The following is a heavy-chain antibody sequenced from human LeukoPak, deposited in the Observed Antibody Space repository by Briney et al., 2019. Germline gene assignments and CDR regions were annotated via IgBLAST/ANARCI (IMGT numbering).Heavy chain of an antibody. J-gene: IGHJ6*02. V-gene: IGHV1-69*04. Sequence: SVKVSCKASGGTFSSYAISWVRQAPGQGLEWMGRIIPILGIANYAQKFQGRVTITADKSTSTAYMELSSLRSEGTAVYYCARDSYDILTGYGMDVWGQGTTVTVSS. CDR2: IIPILGIA. D-gene: IGHD3-9*01. CDR3: ARDSYDILTGYGMDV. CDR1: GGTFSSYA.